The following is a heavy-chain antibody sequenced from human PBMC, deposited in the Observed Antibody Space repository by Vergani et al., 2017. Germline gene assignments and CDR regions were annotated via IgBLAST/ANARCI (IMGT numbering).Heavy chain of an antibody. CDR2: IRSKAYGQAT. Sequence: EVQLVESGGDLVQPGRSLRLSCTASGFTFGYYAMDWFRQAPGQGLEWVGGIRSKAYGQATIYAASVKGRFTISRDDSKSIAYLQMNNLQTEDTAMSYCVRDQVTMLRGSDALDIGGQGTMVTVSS. J-gene: IGHJ3*02. CDR1: GFTFGYYA. CDR3: VRDQVTMLRGSDALDI. D-gene: IGHD3-10*01. V-gene: IGHV3-49*03.